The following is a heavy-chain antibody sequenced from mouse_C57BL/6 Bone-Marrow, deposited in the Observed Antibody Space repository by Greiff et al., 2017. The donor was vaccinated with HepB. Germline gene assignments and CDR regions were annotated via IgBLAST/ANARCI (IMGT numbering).Heavy chain of an antibody. CDR3: AREGLRPFAY. CDR1: GYTFTSYW. J-gene: IGHJ3*01. CDR2: IHPNSGST. Sequence: VQLQQSGAELVKPGASVKLSCKASGYTFTSYWMHWVKQRPGQGLEWIGMIHPNSGSTNYNEKFKSKATLTVDKSSSTAYMQLSSLTSEDSAVYYCAREGLRPFAYWGQGTLVTVSA. V-gene: IGHV1-64*01. D-gene: IGHD2-4*01.